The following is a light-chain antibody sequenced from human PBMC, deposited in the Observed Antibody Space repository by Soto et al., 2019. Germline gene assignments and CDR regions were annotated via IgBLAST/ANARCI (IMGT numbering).Light chain of an antibody. J-gene: IGKJ1*01. V-gene: IGKV1-5*01. CDR3: QQYNSYWT. CDR2: DAS. Sequence: DIQMTQSPSTLSASVGDRVTITCRASQSISSWLDWYQQKPGRAPKLLIYDASSLESGVPSRFSGSGSGTEVTLTISSLQPDDFATYYCQQYNSYWTFSQGTKVEIK. CDR1: QSISSW.